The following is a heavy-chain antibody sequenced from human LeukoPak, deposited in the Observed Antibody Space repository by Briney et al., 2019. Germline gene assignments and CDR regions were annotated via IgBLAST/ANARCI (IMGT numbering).Heavy chain of an antibody. Sequence: SETLSLTCSVYGGSFSGYYWNWIRQPPGKGLEWIGEITHSGSINSNPPLKSRVTISLDTSKSQFSLKLSSVTATDTAIYFCATSSYYDPSSRTAYYMDVWGKGTTVTVSS. CDR2: ITHSGSI. J-gene: IGHJ6*03. V-gene: IGHV4-34*01. CDR3: ATSSYYDPSSRTAYYMDV. D-gene: IGHD3-22*01. CDR1: GGSFSGYY.